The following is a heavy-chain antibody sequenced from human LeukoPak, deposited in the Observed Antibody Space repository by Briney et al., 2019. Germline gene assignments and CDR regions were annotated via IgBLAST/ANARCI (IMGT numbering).Heavy chain of an antibody. D-gene: IGHD6-6*01. CDR1: GGSISSGGYY. Sequence: PSETLSLTCTVSGGSISSGGYYWSWIRQHPGKGLEWIGYTYYSGSTYYNPSLKSRVTISVDTSKNQFSLKLSSVTAADTAVYYCARSRSASPLFDYWGQGTLVTVSS. CDR2: TYYSGST. CDR3: ARSRSASPLFDY. V-gene: IGHV4-31*03. J-gene: IGHJ4*02.